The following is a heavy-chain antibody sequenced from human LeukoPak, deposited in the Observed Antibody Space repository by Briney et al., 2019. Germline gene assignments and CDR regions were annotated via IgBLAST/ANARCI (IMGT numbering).Heavy chain of an antibody. Sequence: TASETLSLTCTVSGGSISTSDYYWGWIRQPPGKGLEWIGEINHSGSTNYNPSLKSRVTISVDTSKNQFPLKLSSVTAADTAVYYCARLSMVRGVRGYYYYYYMDVWGKGTTVTISS. V-gene: IGHV4-39*06. CDR1: GGSISTSDYY. CDR3: ARLSMVRGVRGYYYYYYMDV. CDR2: INHSGST. J-gene: IGHJ6*03. D-gene: IGHD3-10*01.